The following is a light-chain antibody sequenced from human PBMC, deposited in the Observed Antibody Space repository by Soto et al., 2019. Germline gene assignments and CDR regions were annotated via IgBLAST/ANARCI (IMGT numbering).Light chain of an antibody. CDR3: QQYASGPPLA. CDR1: RTVRFN. V-gene: IGKV3-15*01. J-gene: IGKJ4*01. CDR2: GAS. Sequence: EVVMTQSPATLSVSPGDTATLACRASRTVRFNVAWYQPKPGQAPRLLLFGASTRATGIPARFSGGGSGTEFTLSVSSRQSEDFAVDYCQQYASGPPLAFGGGPKVEI.